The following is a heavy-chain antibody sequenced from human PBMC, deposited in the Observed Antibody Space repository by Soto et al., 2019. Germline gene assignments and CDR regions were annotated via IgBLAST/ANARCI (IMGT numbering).Heavy chain of an antibody. Sequence: QVQLVQSGAEVKKPGSSVTVSCKASGGTFSSYTISWVRQAPGQGLEWMGGIIPIFGTANYAQKFQGRVTIAADESTSTAYMELGSLRSEDTAVDYCARGNHRWLQLWYFDLWGRGTLVTVSS. CDR2: IIPIFGTA. CDR1: GGTFSSYT. D-gene: IGHD5-12*01. V-gene: IGHV1-69*12. J-gene: IGHJ2*01. CDR3: ARGNHRWLQLWYFDL.